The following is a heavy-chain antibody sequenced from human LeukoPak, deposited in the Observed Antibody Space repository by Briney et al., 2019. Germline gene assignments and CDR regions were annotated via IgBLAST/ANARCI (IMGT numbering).Heavy chain of an antibody. CDR1: GFTVSSNY. J-gene: IGHJ4*02. Sequence: PGGSLRLSCAASGFTVSSNYMSWVRQAPGKGLEWVSVIYSGGGTYYADSVKGRFTISRHNSKNTLYLQMNTLRVEDTAVYFCARDGLGGGFAFDYWGQGTLVTVSS. CDR2: IYSGGGT. D-gene: IGHD3-16*01. V-gene: IGHV3-53*04. CDR3: ARDGLGGGFAFDY.